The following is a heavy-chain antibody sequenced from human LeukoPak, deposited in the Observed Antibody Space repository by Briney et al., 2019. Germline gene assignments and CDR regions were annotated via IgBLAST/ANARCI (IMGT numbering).Heavy chain of an antibody. CDR1: GGSVSSGSYY. D-gene: IGHD2-15*01. CDR2: IYYSGST. V-gene: IGHV4-61*01. J-gene: IGHJ4*02. Sequence: SETLSLTCTVSGGSVSSGSYYWSWIRQPPGKGLEWIGYIYYSGSTNYNPSLKSRVTISVDTSKNQFSLKLSSVTAADTAVYYCARAELGHCSGGSCYPHLFDYWGQGTLVTVSS. CDR3: ARAELGHCSGGSCYPHLFDY.